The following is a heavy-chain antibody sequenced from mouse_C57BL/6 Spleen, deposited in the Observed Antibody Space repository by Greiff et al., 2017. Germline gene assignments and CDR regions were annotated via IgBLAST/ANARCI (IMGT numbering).Heavy chain of an antibody. CDR3: ARHEVYDYDTWFAY. J-gene: IGHJ3*01. CDR2: ISSGGSYT. V-gene: IGHV5-6*01. CDR1: GFTFSSYG. Sequence: VQLKESGGDLVKPGGSLKLSCAASGFTFSSYGMSWVRQTPDKRLEWVATISSGGSYTYYPDSVKGRFTISRDNAKNTLYLQMSSLKSEDTAMYYCARHEVYDYDTWFAYWGQGTLVTVSA. D-gene: IGHD2-4*01.